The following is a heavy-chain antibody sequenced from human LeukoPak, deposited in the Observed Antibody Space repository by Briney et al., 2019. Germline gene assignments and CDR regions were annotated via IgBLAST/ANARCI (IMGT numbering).Heavy chain of an antibody. D-gene: IGHD1-26*01. J-gene: IGHJ4*02. CDR2: INPTSGAT. V-gene: IGHV1-2*02. Sequence: ASVKVSCKASGYTFTDYYMHWLRQAPGQGPEWMGWINPTSGATNYIQKFQDRVTMTRDTSITTAYMELSRLTSDDTAVYYCAVLASGSYSAYWGQGALVTVSS. CDR3: AVLASGSYSAY. CDR1: GYTFTDYY.